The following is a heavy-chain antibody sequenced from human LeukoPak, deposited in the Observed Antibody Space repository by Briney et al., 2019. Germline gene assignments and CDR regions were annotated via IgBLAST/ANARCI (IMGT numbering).Heavy chain of an antibody. J-gene: IGHJ3*01. Sequence: PSETLSLTCTVSGGSIRNYYWSWIRQPPGKGLEWIGFIYYSGSTNYNPSLKSRVTISVDTSKNQFSLNLRSVTAADTAVYYCARRFVGYDNTWGASDLWGRGTMVTVSS. V-gene: IGHV4-59*08. CDR1: GGSIRNYY. CDR2: IYYSGST. D-gene: IGHD2-15*01. CDR3: ARRFVGYDNTWGASDL.